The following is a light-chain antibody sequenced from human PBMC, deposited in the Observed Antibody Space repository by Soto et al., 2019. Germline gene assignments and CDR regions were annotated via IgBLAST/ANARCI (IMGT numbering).Light chain of an antibody. Sequence: EIALPQSPGTLSLSPGDSATLSCRASQTVISDYLTWYQQTPGQAPRLLIYGASSRATDTPDRFSGRGSGTDFSLTISRLEPGDFAVYYCQVYGNSMWTFGQGTKVDIK. V-gene: IGKV3-20*01. CDR2: GAS. CDR1: QTVISDY. CDR3: QVYGNSMWT. J-gene: IGKJ1*01.